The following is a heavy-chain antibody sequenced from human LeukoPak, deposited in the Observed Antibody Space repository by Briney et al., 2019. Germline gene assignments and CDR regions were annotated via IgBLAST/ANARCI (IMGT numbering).Heavy chain of an antibody. CDR2: IYQSGST. CDR3: AAVESVADDSYYIHL. CDR1: GGSISGGGYY. D-gene: IGHD3-10*01. J-gene: IGHJ4*02. V-gene: IGHV4-30-2*01. Sequence: SETPSLTCTLSGGSISGGGYYGSWVRHPPGKGLEWIGYIYQSGSTYYNPSLKSRVTLPVGRSKNQSSLTLGSVTAPDTAGYLCAAVESVADDSYYIHLWGRGT.